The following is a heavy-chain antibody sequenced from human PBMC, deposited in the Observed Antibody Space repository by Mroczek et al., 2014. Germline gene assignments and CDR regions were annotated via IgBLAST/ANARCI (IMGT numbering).Heavy chain of an antibody. D-gene: IGHD6-6*01. V-gene: IGHV1-69*01. Sequence: QVQLVESGAEVKKPGSSVKVSCKASGGTFSSYAISWVRQAPGQGLEWMGGIIPIFGTANYAQKFQGRVTITADESTSTAYMELSSLRSEDTAVYYCARLGAGYIGQLEGSFDYWGQGTLVTVSS. CDR2: IIPIFGTA. CDR3: ARLGAGYIGQLEGSFDY. CDR1: GGTFSSYA. J-gene: IGHJ4*02.